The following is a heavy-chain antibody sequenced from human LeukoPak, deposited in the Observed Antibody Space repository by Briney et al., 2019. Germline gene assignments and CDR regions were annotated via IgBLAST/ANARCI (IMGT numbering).Heavy chain of an antibody. V-gene: IGHV3-30-3*01. Sequence: GGSLRLSCAASGFTFSSYAMHWVRQAPGKGLEWVAVISYDGSNKYYADSVKGRFTISRDNSKNTLYLQMNSLRAEDTAVYYCARDGPAHFDYWGQGTLVTVSS. D-gene: IGHD1-14*01. CDR2: ISYDGSNK. CDR1: GFTFSSYA. J-gene: IGHJ4*02. CDR3: ARDGPAHFDY.